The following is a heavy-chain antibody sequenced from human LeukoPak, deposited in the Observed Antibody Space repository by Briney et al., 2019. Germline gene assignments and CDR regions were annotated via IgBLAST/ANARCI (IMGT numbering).Heavy chain of an antibody. CDR1: GGTFSSYA. CDR2: IIPIFGTA. CDR3: ARAAPYGSGYYFDY. V-gene: IGHV1-69*06. Sequence: SVKVSCKASGGTFSSYAISWVRQAPGQGLEWMGGIIPIFGTANYAQKFQGRVTITADKSTSTAYMELSGLRSEDTAVYYCARAAPYGSGYYFDYWGQGTLVTVSS. J-gene: IGHJ4*02. D-gene: IGHD3-10*01.